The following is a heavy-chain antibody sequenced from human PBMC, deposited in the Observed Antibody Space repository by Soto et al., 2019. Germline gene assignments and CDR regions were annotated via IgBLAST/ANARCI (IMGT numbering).Heavy chain of an antibody. Sequence: GGSLGLSCAASGFTFSNAWMNWVRQAPGKGLEWVGRIKSKTDGGTTDYAAPVKGRFTISRDDSKNTLYLQMNSLKTEDTAVYYCTTDYYGSGSYYIYYYGMDVWGQGTTVTVSS. CDR1: GFTFSNAW. J-gene: IGHJ6*02. CDR3: TTDYYGSGSYYIYYYGMDV. V-gene: IGHV3-15*07. CDR2: IKSKTDGGTT. D-gene: IGHD3-10*01.